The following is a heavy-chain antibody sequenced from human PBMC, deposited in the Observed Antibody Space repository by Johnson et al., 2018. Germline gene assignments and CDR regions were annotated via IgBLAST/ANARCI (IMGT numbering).Heavy chain of an antibody. CDR2: ISSSSSYI. Sequence: VQLVESGGGLVKPGGSLRLSCAASGFTLSSYTMNWVRQAPGKWLEWVSSISSSSSYIYYADSVKGRFTISRDNAKNSLYLQMNSLGAEDTAVYYCARAHPLYSNSAPYYYYMDVWGKGTTVTVSS. D-gene: IGHD6-13*01. CDR1: GFTLSSYT. J-gene: IGHJ6*03. CDR3: ARAHPLYSNSAPYYYYMDV. V-gene: IGHV3-21*01.